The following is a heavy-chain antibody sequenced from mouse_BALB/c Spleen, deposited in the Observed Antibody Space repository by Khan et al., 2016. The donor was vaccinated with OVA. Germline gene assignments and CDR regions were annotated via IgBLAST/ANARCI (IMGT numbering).Heavy chain of an antibody. CDR1: GYTFTSYT. D-gene: IGHD2-14*01. J-gene: IGHJ3*01. CDR3: ARDGAYYGNDGWFAY. CDR2: INPSSGYT. V-gene: IGHV1-4*01. Sequence: QVQLKESGAELARPGASVKMSCKASGYTFTSYTIHWIKQRPGQGLEWIGYINPSSGYTNYNQKFKDKATLTADKSSTTAYMQLRSLTSDDSAVYYCARDGAYYGNDGWFAYWGQGTLVTVSA.